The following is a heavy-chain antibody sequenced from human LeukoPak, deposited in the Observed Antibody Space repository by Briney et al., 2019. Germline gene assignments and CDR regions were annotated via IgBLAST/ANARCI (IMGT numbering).Heavy chain of an antibody. J-gene: IGHJ3*02. CDR3: ARDPIAAAGPYAFDI. V-gene: IGHV4-59*01. CDR2: IYYSGST. D-gene: IGHD6-13*01. Sequence: SETLSLTCTVSGGSISSYYWSWIRQPPGKGLEWIGYIYYSGSTNYNPSLKSRVTISVDTSKNQFSLKLSSVTAADTAVYYCARDPIAAAGPYAFDIWGQGTMVTVSS. CDR1: GGSISSYY.